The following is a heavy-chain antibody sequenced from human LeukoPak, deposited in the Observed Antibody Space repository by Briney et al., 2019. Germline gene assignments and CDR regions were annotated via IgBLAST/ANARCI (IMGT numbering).Heavy chain of an antibody. J-gene: IGHJ3*02. CDR3: ATAKISGGVFEI. V-gene: IGHV4-59*12. Sequence: SETLSLTCTVSGDSISSYYWSWIRQPPGKGLEWIGYIYNSGSTKYNPSLKSRVTISIDTSKNQFSLKLSSVTPEHTAVYYCATAKISGGVFEIWGQGTMVIVSS. D-gene: IGHD2-8*02. CDR1: GDSISSYY. CDR2: IYNSGST.